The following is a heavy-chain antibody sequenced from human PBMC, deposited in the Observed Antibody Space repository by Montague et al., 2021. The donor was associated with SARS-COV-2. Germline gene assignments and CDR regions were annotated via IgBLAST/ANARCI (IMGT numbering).Heavy chain of an antibody. Sequence: SLRLSCVASRFTFSSYSMNWVRQAPGKGLEWVSSISGSSSYIYYSYSXKGRFTISRDNAKNSLYLQMNSLRAEDTAVYYCARDERGYSYGYPFDIWGQGTMVTVSS. D-gene: IGHD5-18*01. V-gene: IGHV3-21*01. CDR1: RFTFSSYS. CDR3: ARDERGYSYGYPFDI. J-gene: IGHJ3*02. CDR2: ISGSSSYI.